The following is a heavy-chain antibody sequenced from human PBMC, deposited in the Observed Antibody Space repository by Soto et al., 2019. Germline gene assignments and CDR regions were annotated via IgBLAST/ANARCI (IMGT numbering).Heavy chain of an antibody. J-gene: IGHJ5*02. CDR1: GGPFSTYC. CDR3: ARGRPRNKSWFDP. Sequence: SETLSLTCAVYGGPFSTYCWSWIRQPPGKGLEWIGEINYSGSTNYNPSLKSRVTISLDTSKNQFSLNLRSVTAADTAVYYCARGRPRNKSWFDPWGQGTRVTVSS. CDR2: INYSGST. V-gene: IGHV4-34*01.